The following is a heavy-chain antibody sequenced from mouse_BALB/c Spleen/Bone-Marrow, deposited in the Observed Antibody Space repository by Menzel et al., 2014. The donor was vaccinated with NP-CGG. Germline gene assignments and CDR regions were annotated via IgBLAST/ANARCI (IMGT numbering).Heavy chain of an antibody. D-gene: IGHD2-3*01. CDR3: ARRDYDGYPYALDY. CDR1: GSAFPPYW. Sequence: QLQLQQPCAVLPPLGTSPHISFTCLGSAFPPYWLRSLYQISCPGFWLIGNIYPGGGHIYYNEKFKGKATLTADKSSSTAYMQLSSLTSEDSAVYFCARRDYDGYPYALDYWGQGTSVTVSS. J-gene: IGHJ4*01. CDR2: IYPGGGHI. V-gene: IGHV1-63*02.